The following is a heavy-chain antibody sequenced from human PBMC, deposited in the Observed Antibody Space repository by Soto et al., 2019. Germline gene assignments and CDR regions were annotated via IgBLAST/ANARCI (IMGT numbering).Heavy chain of an antibody. J-gene: IGHJ6*02. CDR2: IKQDGSEK. CDR3: ARIYYDFWSGYYYGMDV. V-gene: IGHV3-7*01. D-gene: IGHD3-3*01. CDR1: GFTFSSYW. Sequence: EVQLVESGGGLVQPGGSLRLSCAASGFTFSSYWMSWVRQAPGKGLEWVANIKQDGSEKYYVDSVKGRFTISRDNAKNSLYLQMNSLRAEDTAVYYCARIYYDFWSGYYYGMDVWGQGTTVTVSS.